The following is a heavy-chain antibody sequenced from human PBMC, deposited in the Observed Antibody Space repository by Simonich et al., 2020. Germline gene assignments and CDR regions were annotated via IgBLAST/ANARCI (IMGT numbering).Heavy chain of an antibody. CDR3: ARWIAVAGTGAYGMDV. CDR1: GFTFGSYS. J-gene: IGHJ6*02. D-gene: IGHD6-19*01. V-gene: IGHV3-21*01. CDR2: FSSSSSYI. Sequence: EVQLVEPGGGRVKPGGSLSLSCAASGFTFGSYSMNWVRQAPGKGLEWVSSFSSSSSYIYYADSVKGRFTISRDNAKNSLYLQMNSLRAEDTAVYYCARWIAVAGTGAYGMDVWGQGTTVTVSS.